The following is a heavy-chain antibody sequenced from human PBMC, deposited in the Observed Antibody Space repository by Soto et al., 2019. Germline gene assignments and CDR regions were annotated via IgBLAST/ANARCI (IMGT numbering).Heavy chain of an antibody. V-gene: IGHV1-69*06. D-gene: IGHD6-19*01. CDR2: IIPTFGTA. Sequence: QVQLVQSGAEMREPGSSVKVSCKASGGTFSSSAINWLRQAPGQGPEWMGGIIPTFGTANYIEKFRGRVTITADTSTSTAYMEVSSLTSEVTAMYFCARSETAGHRGFDIWGQGKMVTVSS. CDR3: ARSETAGHRGFDI. CDR1: GGTFSSSA. J-gene: IGHJ3*02.